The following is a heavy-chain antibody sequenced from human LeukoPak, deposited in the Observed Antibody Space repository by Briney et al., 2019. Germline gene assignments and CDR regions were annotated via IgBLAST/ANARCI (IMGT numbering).Heavy chain of an antibody. J-gene: IGHJ4*02. CDR1: GFTFSSYA. CDR3: ARAGSSWYGERIFDY. Sequence: GGSLRLSCAASGFTFSSYAMHWVRQAPGKGLEWVALISYDGSNKYYAGSVKGRFTISRDNSKNTLYLQMNSLRAEDTAVYYCARAGSSWYGERIFDYWGQGTLVTVSS. CDR2: ISYDGSNK. V-gene: IGHV3-30-3*01. D-gene: IGHD6-13*01.